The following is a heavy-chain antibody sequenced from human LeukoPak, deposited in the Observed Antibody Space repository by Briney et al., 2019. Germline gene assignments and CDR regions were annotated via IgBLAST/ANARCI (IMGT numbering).Heavy chain of an antibody. CDR2: ISGSGGST. D-gene: IGHD5-18*01. CDR1: GFTFGSYA. J-gene: IGHJ3*02. V-gene: IGHV3-23*01. Sequence: GGSLRLSCAASGFTFGSYAMNWVRQAPGKGLEWVSAISGSGGSTYYADSVKGRFTISRDNSKNTLYLQMNSLRAEDTAVYYCARAKDTAMANDAFDIWGQGTMVTVSS. CDR3: ARAKDTAMANDAFDI.